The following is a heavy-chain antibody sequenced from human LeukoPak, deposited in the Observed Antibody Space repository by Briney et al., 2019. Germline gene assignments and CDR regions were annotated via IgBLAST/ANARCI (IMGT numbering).Heavy chain of an antibody. D-gene: IGHD1-7*01. Sequence: SVKVSCKASGGTFSSYAISRVRQAPGQGLEWMGGIIPIFGTANYAQKFQGRVTITTDESTSTAYMELSSLRSEDTAVYYCARGSFSGTTIDYWGQGTLVTVSS. CDR1: GGTFSSYA. CDR2: IIPIFGTA. J-gene: IGHJ4*02. CDR3: ARGSFSGTTIDY. V-gene: IGHV1-69*05.